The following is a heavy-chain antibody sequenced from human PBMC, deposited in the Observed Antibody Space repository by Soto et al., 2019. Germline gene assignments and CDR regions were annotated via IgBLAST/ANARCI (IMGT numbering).Heavy chain of an antibody. CDR3: AKTPPGS. Sequence: QVQLVESGGGVVQPGRSLRLSCAASGFTFSNYGMHWVRQAPGKGLEWVALISYDGNNKYYADSVKGRFTISRDNSKNTLYVQMNSRGAEDRAVYYCAKTPPGSWGEGTLVTVSS. V-gene: IGHV3-30*18. J-gene: IGHJ5*02. CDR2: ISYDGNNK. CDR1: GFTFSNYG.